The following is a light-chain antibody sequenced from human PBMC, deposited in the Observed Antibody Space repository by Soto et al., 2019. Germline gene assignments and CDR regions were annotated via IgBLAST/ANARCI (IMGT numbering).Light chain of an antibody. Sequence: EIVMTQSPATLSVSPGERATISCRASQSVSSNLAWYQQKPGQAPRLLIYGASTRATGIPARFSGSGSGKEFTLTICSLQSEDFAVYYCQQYNNWPRTFGQGTKVDIK. CDR1: QSVSSN. CDR2: GAS. V-gene: IGKV3-15*01. J-gene: IGKJ1*01. CDR3: QQYNNWPRT.